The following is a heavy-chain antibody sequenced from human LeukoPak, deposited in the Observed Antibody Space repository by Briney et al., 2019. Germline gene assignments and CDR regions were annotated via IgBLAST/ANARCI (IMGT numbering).Heavy chain of an antibody. CDR1: GGSISSSSYY. Sequence: SETLSLTCTVSGGSISSSSYYWGWIRQPPGKGLEWIGSIYYSGSTYYNPSLKSRVTISVDTSKNQFSLKLSSVTAADTAVYYCASKYCTNGVCHNWFDPWGQGTLVIVSS. CDR2: IYYSGST. J-gene: IGHJ5*02. V-gene: IGHV4-39*01. D-gene: IGHD2-8*01. CDR3: ASKYCTNGVCHNWFDP.